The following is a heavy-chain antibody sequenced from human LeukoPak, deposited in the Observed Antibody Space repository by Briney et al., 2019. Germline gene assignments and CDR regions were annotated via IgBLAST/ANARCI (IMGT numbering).Heavy chain of an antibody. CDR2: IEPSGTN. CDR3: TRGHGWTDY. Sequence: KPSETLSLTCTVSGGSLNNYYWTWIRQPAGKGLEWIGRIEPSGTNDHNPSLKSRVTMSINMSKNQFSLELISVTAADTAVYYCTRGHGWTDYWGQGTLVTVSS. CDR1: GGSLNNYY. V-gene: IGHV4-4*07. D-gene: IGHD6-19*01. J-gene: IGHJ4*02.